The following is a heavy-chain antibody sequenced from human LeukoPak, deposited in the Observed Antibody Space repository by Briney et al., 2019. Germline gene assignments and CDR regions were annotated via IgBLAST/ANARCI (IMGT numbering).Heavy chain of an antibody. Sequence: GGSLRLSCAASGFTVGSNYMGWVRQAPGKGLEWVSVIYPGGTTYYPDSVKGRFTISRDSSKNTLFLQMNSLRAEDTAIYYCARLAVAYFHSWGQGTLVSVSS. D-gene: IGHD6-19*01. CDR1: GFTVGSNY. V-gene: IGHV3-66*04. J-gene: IGHJ4*02. CDR3: ARLAVAYFHS. CDR2: IYPGGTT.